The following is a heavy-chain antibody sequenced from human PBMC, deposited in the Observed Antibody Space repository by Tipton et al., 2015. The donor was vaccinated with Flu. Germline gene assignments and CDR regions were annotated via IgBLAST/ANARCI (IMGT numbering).Heavy chain of an antibody. CDR2: IYPSGTT. D-gene: IGHD2-2*01. CDR1: SGSIRSTNYF. V-gene: IGHV4-39*07. J-gene: IGHJ4*02. CDR3: ARDSAVIPGALIY. Sequence: TLSLTCTVSSGSIRSTNYFCAWIRQPPGKRLELIGSIYPSGTTYYNPSLKSRVTISVDTSKSQFSLKLSSVTAADTGFYYCARDSAVIPGALIYWGQGTLVTVSS.